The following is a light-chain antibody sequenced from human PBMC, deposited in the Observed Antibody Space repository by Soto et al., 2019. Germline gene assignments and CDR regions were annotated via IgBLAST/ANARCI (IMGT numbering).Light chain of an antibody. Sequence: DIQMTQSPSILSASVGDRVTITCGASQSISSWLAWYQQKPGKAPNLLIYGASSRATGIPDRFSGSGSGTDFTLTISRLEPEDSAVYYCQQYGNSPISFGQGTRLEIK. CDR1: QSISSW. J-gene: IGKJ5*01. CDR2: GAS. CDR3: QQYGNSPIS. V-gene: IGKV1-5*01.